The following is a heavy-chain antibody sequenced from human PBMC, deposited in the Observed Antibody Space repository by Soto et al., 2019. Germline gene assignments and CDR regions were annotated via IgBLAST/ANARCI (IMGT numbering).Heavy chain of an antibody. Sequence: EVQRVQSGAEVKKPGESLKISCQGSGYSLSTSWIGWVRQMPGKGQEWMGIIYPGDCDTRYSPSFQGQVTISADKSISTAFLRRSSLTASDTATYYCVRTIIAGIMGYFDDWCQGTLGTVSS. CDR1: GYSLSTSW. V-gene: IGHV5-51*01. CDR2: IYPGDCDT. CDR3: VRTIIAGIMGYFDD. D-gene: IGHD2-21*01. J-gene: IGHJ4*02.